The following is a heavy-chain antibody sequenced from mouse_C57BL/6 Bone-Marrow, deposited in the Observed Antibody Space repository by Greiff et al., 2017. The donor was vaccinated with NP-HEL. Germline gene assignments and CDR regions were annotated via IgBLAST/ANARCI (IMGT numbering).Heavy chain of an antibody. Sequence: QVQLQQSGAELVRPGASVTLSCKASGYTFTDYEMHWVKQTPVHGLEWIGAIDPETGGTAYNQKFKGKAILTADKSSSTAYMELRSLTCEDSSVYYCRYYCSSYGNYAMDYWGQGTSVTVSS. CDR2: IDPETGGT. J-gene: IGHJ4*01. V-gene: IGHV1-15*01. CDR1: GYTFTDYE. CDR3: RYYCSSYGNYAMDY. D-gene: IGHD1-1*01.